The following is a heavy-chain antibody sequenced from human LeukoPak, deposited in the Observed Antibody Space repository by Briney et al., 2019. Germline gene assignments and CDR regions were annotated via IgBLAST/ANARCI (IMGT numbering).Heavy chain of an antibody. D-gene: IGHD5-18*01. V-gene: IGHV4-59*01. Sequence: NPSETLSLTCTVSGGSISSFYWSWIRQPPGKGLEWIGYIFYSRSPNYNPSLKSRVTISVDTSKDQFSLKLGSVTAADTAFYYCARGRYTYAGYYFDYWGRGTLVTVSS. CDR1: GGSISSFY. CDR3: ARGRYTYAGYYFDY. J-gene: IGHJ4*02. CDR2: IFYSRSP.